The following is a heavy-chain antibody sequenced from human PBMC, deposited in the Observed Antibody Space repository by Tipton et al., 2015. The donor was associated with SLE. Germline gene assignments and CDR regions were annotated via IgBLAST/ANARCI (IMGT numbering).Heavy chain of an antibody. CDR2: IYYSGST. CDR3: ARLVAARPGYYCGMDV. V-gene: IGHV4-31*03. D-gene: IGHD6-6*01. CDR1: GGSISSGGYY. J-gene: IGHJ6*02. Sequence: TLSLTCTVSGGSISSGGYYWSWIRQHPGKGLEWIGYIYYSGSTYYNPSLKSRVTISVDTSKNQLSLNLESVTAADTAVYYCARLVAARPGYYCGMDVWGQGTTVTVSS.